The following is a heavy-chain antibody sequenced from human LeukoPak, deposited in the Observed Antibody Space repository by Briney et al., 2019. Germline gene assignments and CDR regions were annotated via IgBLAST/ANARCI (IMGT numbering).Heavy chain of an antibody. Sequence: GGSLRLSCAASGFTVSSNYMSWVRQAPGKGLEWVSVIYSGGSTYYADSVKGRFTISRDNSKNTLYLQMNSLRAEDTAVYYCARDRGDTGHAFDIWGQGTMVTVSS. CDR3: ARDRGDTGHAFDI. V-gene: IGHV3-66*01. CDR2: IYSGGST. J-gene: IGHJ3*02. CDR1: GFTVSSNY. D-gene: IGHD2-21*02.